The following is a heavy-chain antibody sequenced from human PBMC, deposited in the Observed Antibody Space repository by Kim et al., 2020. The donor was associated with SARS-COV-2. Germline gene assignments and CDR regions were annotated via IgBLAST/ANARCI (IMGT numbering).Heavy chain of an antibody. V-gene: IGHV3-21*01. J-gene: IGHJ6*03. D-gene: IGHD2-2*01. CDR3: ARYCSSTSCYSKGEYYYYYYYMDV. Sequence: GGSLRLSCAASGFTFSSYSMNWVRQAPGKGLEWVSSISSSSSYIYYADSVKGRFTISRDNAKNSLYLQMNSLRAEDTAVYYCARYCSSTSCYSKGEYYYYYYYMDVWGKGTTVTVSS. CDR1: GFTFSSYS. CDR2: ISSSSSYI.